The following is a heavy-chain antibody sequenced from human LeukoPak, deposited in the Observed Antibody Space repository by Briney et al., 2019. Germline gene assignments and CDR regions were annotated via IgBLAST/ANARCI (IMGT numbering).Heavy chain of an antibody. Sequence: SETLSLTCTVSGHSISSGYYWGWIRQPPGKGLEWIGSIYHSGSTYYNPSLKSRVTISVDTSKNQFSLKLSSVTAADTAVYYCASWGNYYYFDYWGQGTLVTVSS. CDR3: ASWGNYYYFDY. J-gene: IGHJ4*02. CDR1: GHSISSGYY. D-gene: IGHD1-26*01. V-gene: IGHV4-38-2*02. CDR2: IYHSGST.